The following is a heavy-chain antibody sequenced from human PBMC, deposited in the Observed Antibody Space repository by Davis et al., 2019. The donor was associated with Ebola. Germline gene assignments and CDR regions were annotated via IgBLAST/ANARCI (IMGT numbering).Heavy chain of an antibody. D-gene: IGHD6-6*01. CDR2: ISGSGGST. CDR3: AKVVTIAARPTYFDY. CDR1: GFTFSSYS. J-gene: IGHJ4*02. V-gene: IGHV3-23*01. Sequence: GESLKISCAASGFTFSSYSMNWVRQAPGKGLEWVSAISGSGGSTYYADSVKGRFTISRDNSKNTLYLQMTSLRAEDTAVYYCAKVVTIAARPTYFDYWGQGTLVTVSS.